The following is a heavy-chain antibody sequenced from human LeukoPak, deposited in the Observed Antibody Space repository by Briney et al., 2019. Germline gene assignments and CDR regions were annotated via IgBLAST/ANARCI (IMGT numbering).Heavy chain of an antibody. D-gene: IGHD3-22*01. Sequence: GSLRLSCAASRFTVNNNYMSWVRQAPGKGLEWVSVIYSSGSTYYADSVKGRFTISRDISKNSLYLQMTSPRAEDTAVYYCARDLGYYASSANWGQGTLVTVSS. J-gene: IGHJ4*02. CDR2: IYSSGST. V-gene: IGHV3-53*01. CDR1: RFTVNNNY. CDR3: ARDLGYYASSAN.